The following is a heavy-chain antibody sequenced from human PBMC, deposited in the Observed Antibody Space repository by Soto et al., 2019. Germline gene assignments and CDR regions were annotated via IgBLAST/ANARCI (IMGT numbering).Heavy chain of an antibody. CDR3: AKYWGHIAVDAIKGNSAFNI. J-gene: IGHJ3*02. CDR1: GYSFTSYW. Sequence: GESLKISCKGSGYSFTSYWIGWVRPMPGKGLEWMGIIYPGDSDTRYSPSFQGQVTISADKSISTAYLQMNSLRAEDTAVYYCAKYWGHIAVDAIKGNSAFNIWGQGTVVTVSS. D-gene: IGHD6-19*01. V-gene: IGHV5-51*01. CDR2: IYPGDSDT.